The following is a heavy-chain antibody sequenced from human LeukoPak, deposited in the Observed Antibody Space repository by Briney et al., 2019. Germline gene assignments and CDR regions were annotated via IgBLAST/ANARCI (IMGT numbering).Heavy chain of an antibody. Sequence: GGSLRLSCAASGFTVNNNYMTWVRQAPGKRQDWVSVIDSDGNTYYADSVMARFSISRDNSKNMVFLQMNSLRAEDTAVYYCARGLHDPCRGHMGYSGQGTLVTVSS. J-gene: IGHJ4*02. CDR2: IDSDGNT. D-gene: IGHD2-21*01. CDR1: GFTVNNNY. CDR3: ARGLHDPCRGHMGY. V-gene: IGHV3-53*01.